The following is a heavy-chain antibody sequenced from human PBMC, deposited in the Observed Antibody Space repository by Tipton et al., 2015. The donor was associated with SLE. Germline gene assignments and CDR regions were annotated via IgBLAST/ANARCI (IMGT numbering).Heavy chain of an antibody. V-gene: IGHV3-13*01. CDR1: GFPFSDSD. CDR2: IGIPGDT. J-gene: IGHJ3*02. CDR3: TPELVRYTNGWYRHGFDI. D-gene: IGHD6-19*01. Sequence: GLVKPSETLSLTCSVSGFPFSDSDMHWVRQSTTKGLEWLSVIGIPGDTQYAESVRGRFTISRDNAKSSLYLQLNNLRDEDTAVYYCTPELVRYTNGWYRHGFDIWGQGTMVTVSS.